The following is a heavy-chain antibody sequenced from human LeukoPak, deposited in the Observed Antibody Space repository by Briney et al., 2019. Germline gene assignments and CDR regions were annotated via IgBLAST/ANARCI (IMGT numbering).Heavy chain of an antibody. D-gene: IGHD5-12*01. CDR2: INHSGST. J-gene: IGHJ4*02. Sequence: SETLSLTCAVYGGSFSDYFWGWIRQPPGKGLEWIGEINHSGSTNYNPSLKSRVTISVDTSKNQFSLKLSSVTAADTAVYYCARAAYDGPFDYWGQGTLVTVSS. CDR3: ARAAYDGPFDY. CDR1: GGSFSDYF. V-gene: IGHV4-34*01.